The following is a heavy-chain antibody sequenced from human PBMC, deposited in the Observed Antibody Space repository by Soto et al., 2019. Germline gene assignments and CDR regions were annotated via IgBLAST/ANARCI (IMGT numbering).Heavy chain of an antibody. CDR1: GYTFTSYA. V-gene: IGHV1-18*01. CDR3: ARDIWFGESGPLNYYYYGMDV. J-gene: IGHJ6*02. Sequence: GASVKVSCKASGYTFTSYAMHWVRQAPGEGLEWVGWISGYDGKTDYAHKFRGRVTMTTDTSTSTAYMELRSLRSDDTAVYYCARDIWFGESGPLNYYYYGMDVWGQGTTVTVSS. D-gene: IGHD3-10*01. CDR2: ISGYDGKT.